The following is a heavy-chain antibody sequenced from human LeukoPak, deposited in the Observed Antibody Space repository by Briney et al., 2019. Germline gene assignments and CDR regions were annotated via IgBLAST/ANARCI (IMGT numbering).Heavy chain of an antibody. V-gene: IGHV1-18*01. CDR1: GYTFTSYG. CDR2: ISAYNGNT. Sequence: GASVKVSCKASGYTFTSYGISWVRQAPGQGLEWMGWISAYNGNTNYAQKLQGRVTMTTDTSTSTAYMELRSLRSDDTAVYYCARGPPVQLERGLFDPWGQGTLVTVSS. CDR3: ARGPPVQLERGLFDP. J-gene: IGHJ5*02. D-gene: IGHD1-1*01.